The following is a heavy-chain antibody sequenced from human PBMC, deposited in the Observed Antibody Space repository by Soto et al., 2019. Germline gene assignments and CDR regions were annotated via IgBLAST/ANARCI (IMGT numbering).Heavy chain of an antibody. Sequence: RASVKVSCKASGGTFSSYAISWVRQAPGQGLEWMGGIIPIFGTANYAQKFQGRVTITADESTSTAYMELSSLRSEDTAVYYCARDGWNYYDSSGYPLFDCWGQGTLVTVSS. CDR1: GGTFSSYA. CDR3: ARDGWNYYDSSGYPLFDC. V-gene: IGHV1-69*13. CDR2: IIPIFGTA. D-gene: IGHD3-22*01. J-gene: IGHJ4*02.